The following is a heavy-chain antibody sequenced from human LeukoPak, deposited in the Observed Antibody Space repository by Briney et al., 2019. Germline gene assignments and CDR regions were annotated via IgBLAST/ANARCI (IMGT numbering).Heavy chain of an antibody. Sequence: PGGSLRLSCTASGFTFSSYWMHWVRQASGKGLVWVSRINSDGGSTSYADSVKGRFTISRDNAKNTLYLQMNSLRAEDTAVYYCARRIQGMAPYYFDYWGQGTLVTVSS. J-gene: IGHJ4*02. CDR2: INSDGGST. CDR1: GFTFSSYW. CDR3: ARRIQGMAPYYFDY. D-gene: IGHD5-24*01. V-gene: IGHV3-74*01.